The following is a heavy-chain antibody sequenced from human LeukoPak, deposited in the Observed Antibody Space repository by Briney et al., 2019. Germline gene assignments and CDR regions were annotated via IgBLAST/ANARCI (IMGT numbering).Heavy chain of an antibody. CDR2: MSPNSGDT. CDR3: ARGPPNWGYDY. Sequence: RASVTVSCTASGYTFTSYDINWVRQATGQRPEWMGWMSPNSGDTGYAQKFQDRVTMTRNTSISTAYMELSSLRSDDTAVYYCARGPPNWGYDYWGPGTLVTVSS. V-gene: IGHV1-8*01. CDR1: GYTFTSYD. J-gene: IGHJ4*02. D-gene: IGHD7-27*01.